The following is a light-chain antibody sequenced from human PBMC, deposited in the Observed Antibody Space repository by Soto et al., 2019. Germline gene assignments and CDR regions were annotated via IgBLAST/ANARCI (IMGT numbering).Light chain of an antibody. CDR1: NSNIGNSY. CDR2: DNN. V-gene: IGLV1-51*01. J-gene: IGLJ2*01. Sequence: QSVLTQPPSVSAAPGQTVTISCSGSNSNIGNSYVSWYQQLPGTAPKLLIYDNNKRPSGIPDRFSGSKSGTSATLGITGLQTGDEADYYCAAWDGSLSAVVFGGGTKLTVL. CDR3: AAWDGSLSAVV.